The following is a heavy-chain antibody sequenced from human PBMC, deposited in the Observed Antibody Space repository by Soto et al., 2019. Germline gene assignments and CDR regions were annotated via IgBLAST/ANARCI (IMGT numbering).Heavy chain of an antibody. D-gene: IGHD3-22*01. CDR1: GCSISNYY. J-gene: IGHJ4*02. CDR2: IYYSGST. CDR3: AGGGSSGYSYYFDY. V-gene: IGHV4-59*01. Sequence: SDTLSLTYSDSGCSISNYYWSWIRQPPGKGLEWIGYIYYSGSTNYNPSLKSRVTISVDTSKNQFSLKLSSVTAADTAVYYCAGGGSSGYSYYFDYWGQGTLVTVS.